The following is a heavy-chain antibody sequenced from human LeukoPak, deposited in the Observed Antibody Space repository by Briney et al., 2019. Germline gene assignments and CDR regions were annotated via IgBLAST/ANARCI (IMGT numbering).Heavy chain of an antibody. CDR3: AKDRPCTTCSPSDY. J-gene: IGHJ4*02. CDR1: GFTFTKFS. CDR2: IGSSGSST. Sequence: GGSLRLSCAASGFTFTKFSMSWVRQAPGKGLEWVSSIGSSGSSTYYADSVKGRFTISRDNSKNTLSLQMNSLRADDTAVYYCAKDRPCTTCSPSDYWDQGTLVTVSS. D-gene: IGHD2-2*01. V-gene: IGHV3-23*01.